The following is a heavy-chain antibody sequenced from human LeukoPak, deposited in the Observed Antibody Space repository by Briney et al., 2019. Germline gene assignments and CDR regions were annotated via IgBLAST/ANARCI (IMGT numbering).Heavy chain of an antibody. CDR3: ATHFDSSGPDAFDI. CDR1: GCTFTSYG. Sequence: GASVKVSCKASGCTFTSYGISWVRQAPGQGLEWMGWISAYNGNTNYAQKFQDRVTITRDRSMSTAYMELSSLRSEDTAVYYCATHFDSSGPDAFDIWGQGTMVTVSS. V-gene: IGHV1-18*01. CDR2: ISAYNGNT. J-gene: IGHJ3*02. D-gene: IGHD3-22*01.